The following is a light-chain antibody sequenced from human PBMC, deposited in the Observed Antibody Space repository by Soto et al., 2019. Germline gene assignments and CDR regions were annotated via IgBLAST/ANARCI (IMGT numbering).Light chain of an antibody. CDR2: GAS. Sequence: IGFTQSPGTLSLSPRERATLSCRASQSFNSIYLAWYQQKPGQAPRLLIYGASSRATGIPDRFSGSGSGTDFTLTISRLEPEDFAVYYCHQYDSWTFGQGTKVDI. CDR1: QSFNSIY. J-gene: IGKJ1*01. CDR3: HQYDSWT. V-gene: IGKV3-20*01.